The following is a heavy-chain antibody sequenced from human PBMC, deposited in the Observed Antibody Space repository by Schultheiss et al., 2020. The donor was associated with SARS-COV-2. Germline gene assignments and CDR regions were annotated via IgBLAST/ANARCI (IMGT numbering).Heavy chain of an antibody. CDR2: ISSSSSYI. J-gene: IGHJ4*02. Sequence: GGSLRLSCAASGFTFSSYAMSWVRQAPGKGLEWVSSISSSSSYIYYADSVKGRFTISRDNAKNSLYLQMNSLRAEDTAVYYCVAGITMVRGVINFDYWGQGTLVTVSS. V-gene: IGHV3-21*01. CDR1: GFTFSSYA. D-gene: IGHD3-10*01. CDR3: VAGITMVRGVINFDY.